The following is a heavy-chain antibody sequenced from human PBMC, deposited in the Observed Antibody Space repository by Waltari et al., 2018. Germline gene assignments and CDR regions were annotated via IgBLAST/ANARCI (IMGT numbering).Heavy chain of an antibody. CDR1: GYTLPSYD. V-gene: IGHV1-8*01. D-gene: IGHD2-21*01. CDR3: AMGNGAVIRDAFDV. Sequence: QMQLVQSGAEVKKPGASVKVSCKASGYTLPSYDMNWVRQAPGQGLEWMGWMNPSSGNTGYAQRFQGRVTMTRDTSISTAYMELSSLRSEDTAVYFCAMGNGAVIRDAFDVWGQGTMVTVSS. CDR2: MNPSSGNT. J-gene: IGHJ3*01.